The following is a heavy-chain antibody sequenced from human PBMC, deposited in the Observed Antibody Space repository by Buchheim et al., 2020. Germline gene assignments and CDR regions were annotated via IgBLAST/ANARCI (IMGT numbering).Heavy chain of an antibody. CDR1: GFTFSSYA. V-gene: IGHV3-30-3*01. Sequence: QVQLVESGGGVVQPGRSLRLSCAASGFTFSSYAMHWVRQAPGKGLEWVAVISYDGSNKYYADTVKGRFTISRDNSKNTLYLQMNSLRAEDTAVYYCARDLLDIVALTGNKAVAGPIDYWGQGTL. J-gene: IGHJ4*02. CDR2: ISYDGSNK. D-gene: IGHD5-12*01. CDR3: ARDLLDIVALTGNKAVAGPIDY.